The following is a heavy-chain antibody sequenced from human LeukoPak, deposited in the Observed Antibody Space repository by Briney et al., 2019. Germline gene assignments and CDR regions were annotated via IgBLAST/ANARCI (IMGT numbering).Heavy chain of an antibody. CDR3: ARASSWLPFEY. V-gene: IGHV4-4*07. J-gene: IGHJ4*02. CDR1: GGSISRYY. D-gene: IGHD6-13*01. Sequence: SETLPLTCSVSGGSISRYYWSWIRQPAGKGLQWIGRIYTSGSTNYNPSLKSRVTMSADTSKNQFSLKLSSVTAADTAVYYCARASSWLPFEYWGQGTLVTVSS. CDR2: IYTSGST.